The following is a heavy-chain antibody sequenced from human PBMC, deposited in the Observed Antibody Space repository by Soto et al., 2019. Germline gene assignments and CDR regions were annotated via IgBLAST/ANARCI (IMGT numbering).Heavy chain of an antibody. CDR2: ISSSSSTI. J-gene: IGHJ2*01. CDR1: GFTFSSYS. Sequence: GGSLRLSCAASGFTFSSYSMNWVRQAPGKGLEWVSYISSSSSTIYYADSVKGRFTISRDNAKNSLYLKMNSLRAEDTAVYYCARESSMWYFDLWGRGTLVTVSS. D-gene: IGHD6-6*01. CDR3: ARESSMWYFDL. V-gene: IGHV3-48*01.